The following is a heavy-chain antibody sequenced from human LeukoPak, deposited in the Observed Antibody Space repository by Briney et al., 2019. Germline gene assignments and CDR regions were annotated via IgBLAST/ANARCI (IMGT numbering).Heavy chain of an antibody. CDR1: GGSFSDYY. CDR2: INHSGST. Sequence: RTSETLSLTCAVYGGSFSDYYWSWIRQPPGKGLEWIGEINHSGSTNYNPSLKSRVTILVDTSKNQFSLKLSSATAADTAVYYCARGLTSMPPGGYWGQGTLVTVSS. J-gene: IGHJ4*02. V-gene: IGHV4-34*01. D-gene: IGHD2/OR15-2a*01. CDR3: ARGLTSMPPGGY.